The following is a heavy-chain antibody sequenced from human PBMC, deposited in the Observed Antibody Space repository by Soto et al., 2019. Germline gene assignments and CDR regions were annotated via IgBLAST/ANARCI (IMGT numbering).Heavy chain of an antibody. CDR3: ARTDIVTTNWFDP. CDR2: INHRGST. D-gene: IGHD5-12*01. V-gene: IGHV4-34*02. J-gene: IGHJ5*02. Sequence: QVHLQQWGAGLLKPSETLSLTCAVYGESFIGYYWTWIRQPPGKGLEWIGEINHRGSTNYNPSLKSRVTLSIDTSKEQFSLKLASVTAADTSVYYCARTDIVTTNWFDPWGQGTLVTVSS. CDR1: GESFIGYY.